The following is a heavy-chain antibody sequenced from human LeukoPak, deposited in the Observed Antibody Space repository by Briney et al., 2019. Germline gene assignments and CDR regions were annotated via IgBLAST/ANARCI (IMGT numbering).Heavy chain of an antibody. CDR1: GFTFSSYS. J-gene: IGHJ6*04. V-gene: IGHV3-21*01. Sequence: GGSLRLSCAASGFTFSSYSMNWVRQAPGKGLEWVSSISSSSSYIYYADSVKGRFTISRDKAKNSLYLQMNRLRAGDTAVYYCARDYDILTGYLPIHYYYYGMDVWGKGTTVTVSS. CDR2: ISSSSSYI. D-gene: IGHD3-9*01. CDR3: ARDYDILTGYLPIHYYYYGMDV.